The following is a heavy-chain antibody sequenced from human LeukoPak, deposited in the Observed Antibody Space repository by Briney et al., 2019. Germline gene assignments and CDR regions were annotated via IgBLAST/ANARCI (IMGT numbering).Heavy chain of an antibody. CDR3: TSSYCSGGSCYRRYNYYYYMDV. CDR1: GFTFSGSA. V-gene: IGHV3-73*01. Sequence: GGSLRLSCAASGFTFSGSAMHWVRQASGKGLEWVGRIRSKANSYATAYAASVKGRFTISRDDSKNTAYLQMNSLKTEDTAVYYCTSSYCSGGSCYRRYNYYYYMDVWGKGTTVTVSS. J-gene: IGHJ6*03. D-gene: IGHD2-15*01. CDR2: IRSKANSYAT.